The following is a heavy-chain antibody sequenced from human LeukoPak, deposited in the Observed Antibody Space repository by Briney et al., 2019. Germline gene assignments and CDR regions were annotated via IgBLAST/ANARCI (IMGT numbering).Heavy chain of an antibody. CDR2: IYNSGST. V-gene: IGHV4-59*01. CDR1: GGSISSYY. CDR3: ARGGTSASEWFGP. Sequence: SETLSLTCTVSGGSISSYYWSWIRQPPGKGLEWIGYIYNSGSTKYNPSLKSRVTISIDTSKTQYSLKVNSVTAADTAVYYCARGGTSASEWFGPWGQGTLVTVSS. D-gene: IGHD3-16*01. J-gene: IGHJ5*02.